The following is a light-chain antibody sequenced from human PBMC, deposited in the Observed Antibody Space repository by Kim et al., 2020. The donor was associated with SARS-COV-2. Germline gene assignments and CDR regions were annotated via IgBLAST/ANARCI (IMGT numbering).Light chain of an antibody. CDR2: SNN. Sequence: QSVLTQPPSASGTPGQRVTISCSGSSSNIGSNTVNWYQQLPGTAPKLLIYSNNQRPSGVPDRFSGSKSGTSASLAISGLQSEDEADYYCAAWDDSLNGGVFGGGTQRPS. V-gene: IGLV1-44*01. J-gene: IGLJ3*02. CDR3: AAWDDSLNGGV. CDR1: SSNIGSNT.